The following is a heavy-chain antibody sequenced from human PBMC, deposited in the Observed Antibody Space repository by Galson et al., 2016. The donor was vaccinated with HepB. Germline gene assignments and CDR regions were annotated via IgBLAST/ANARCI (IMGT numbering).Heavy chain of an antibody. CDR2: ISSTGKFF. J-gene: IGHJ4*02. CDR3: AKSRLYNWKNSGHDY. D-gene: IGHD1/OR15-1a*01. Sequence: VRQAPGKGLEWVSCISSTGKFFYYSESVKDRFTISRDNAKNSLYLQMNSLGVEDTAVYYCAKSRLYNWKNSGHDYWGQGTLVTVSS. V-gene: IGHV3-21*01.